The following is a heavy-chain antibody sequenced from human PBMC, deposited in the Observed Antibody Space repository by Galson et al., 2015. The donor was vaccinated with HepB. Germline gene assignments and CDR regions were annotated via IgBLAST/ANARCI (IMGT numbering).Heavy chain of an antibody. Sequence: QSGAEVKKPGESLRISCKGSGYIFTTYWINWVRQMPGKGLEWMGRIDPSDFYTDYSPSFQGNVRISADKSVNTAFLYWSSLKASDTAIYYCARQSKIVVPASDQHGMDVWGQGTTVTVSS. D-gene: IGHD3-22*01. CDR3: ARQSKIVVPASDQHGMDV. CDR1: GYIFTTYW. J-gene: IGHJ6*02. CDR2: IDPSDFYT. V-gene: IGHV5-10-1*01.